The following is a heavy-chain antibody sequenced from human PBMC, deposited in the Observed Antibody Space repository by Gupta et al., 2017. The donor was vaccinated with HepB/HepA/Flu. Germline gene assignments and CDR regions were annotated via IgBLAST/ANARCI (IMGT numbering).Heavy chain of an antibody. D-gene: IGHD3-22*01. CDR2: IYYSGST. Sequence: QLQLQESGPGLVKPSETLSLTCTVSGGSISSSSYYWGWIRQPPGKGLEWIGSIYYSGSTYYNPSLKSRVTISVDTSKNQFSLKLSSVTAADTAVYYCARHVDSNGNDYWGQGTLVTVSS. CDR1: GGSISSSSYY. J-gene: IGHJ4*02. V-gene: IGHV4-39*01. CDR3: ARHVDSNGNDY.